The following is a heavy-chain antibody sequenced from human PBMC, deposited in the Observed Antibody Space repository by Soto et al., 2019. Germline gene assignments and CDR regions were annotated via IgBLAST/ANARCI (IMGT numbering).Heavy chain of an antibody. V-gene: IGHV3-23*04. D-gene: IGHD1-1*01. Sequence: EVQLVESGGGLVQPGRSLRLSCAASGFTFDDYAMHWVRQAPGKGLEWVSGISGSGGSTYYADSVKGRFTISRDNSKNTLYLQMNSLRAEDTAVYYCAKDATGTTSIYGMDVWGQGTTVTVSS. CDR3: AKDATGTTSIYGMDV. CDR2: ISGSGGST. CDR1: GFTFDDYA. J-gene: IGHJ6*02.